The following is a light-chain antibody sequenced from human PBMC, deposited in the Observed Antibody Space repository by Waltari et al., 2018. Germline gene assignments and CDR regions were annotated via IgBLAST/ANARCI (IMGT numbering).Light chain of an antibody. CDR3: QQYNDWYR. CDR2: DAS. CDR1: QSVSSN. J-gene: IGKJ2*03. Sequence: EKVMTQSPATLSVSPGEVVTLSCRPSQSVSSNVAWYQHRPGQAPRLLIYDASSRASGVPARFSGSWSGTEFTLTISGLQAEDGALYYCQQYNDWYRFGQGTKLEIK. V-gene: IGKV3-15*01.